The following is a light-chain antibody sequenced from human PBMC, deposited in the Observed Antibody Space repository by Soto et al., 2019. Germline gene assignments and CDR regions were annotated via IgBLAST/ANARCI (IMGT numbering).Light chain of an antibody. V-gene: IGKV3-20*01. CDR2: DAS. J-gene: IGKJ1*01. Sequence: EIVLTQSPGTLSSSPGERATLSCRASQSVSSSSLAWYQQKRGQAPRLLIHDASRRVTGIPDRFSGSGSGTDFTLTISRLEPEDFAVYHCQQYGTLPWTFGQGTKVDIK. CDR1: QSVSSSS. CDR3: QQYGTLPWT.